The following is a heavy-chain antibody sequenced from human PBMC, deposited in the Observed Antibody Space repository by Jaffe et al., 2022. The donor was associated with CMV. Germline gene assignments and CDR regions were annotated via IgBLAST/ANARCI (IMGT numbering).Heavy chain of an antibody. D-gene: IGHD6-13*01. J-gene: IGHJ4*02. CDR2: ISSSSSYI. CDR3: ARDSPIAAAGTGGFV. CDR1: GFTFSSYS. V-gene: IGHV3-21*01. Sequence: EVQLVESGGGLVKPGGSLRLSCAASGFTFSSYSMNWVRQAPGKGLEWVSSISSSSSYIYYADSVKGRFTISRDNAKNSLYLQMNSLRAEDTAVYYCARDSPIAAAGTGGFVWGQGTLVTVSS.